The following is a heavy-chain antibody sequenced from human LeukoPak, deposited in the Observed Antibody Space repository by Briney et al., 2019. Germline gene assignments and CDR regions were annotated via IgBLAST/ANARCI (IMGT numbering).Heavy chain of an antibody. J-gene: IGHJ4*02. CDR1: GYTFTSYA. Sequence: ASVKVSCKASGYTFTSYAMHWVRQAPGQWLEWMGWINAGNGNTKYSQNFQGRVIMTRDTSTSTVHMDLSSLRSEDAAVYYCAREPRPVGATSFGYYFDYWGQGTLVTVSS. D-gene: IGHD1-26*01. CDR3: AREPRPVGATSFGYYFDY. V-gene: IGHV1-3*01. CDR2: INAGNGNT.